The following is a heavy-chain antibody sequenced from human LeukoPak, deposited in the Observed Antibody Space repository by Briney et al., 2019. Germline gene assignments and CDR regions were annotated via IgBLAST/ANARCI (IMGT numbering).Heavy chain of an antibody. CDR1: GYTFTNFG. Sequence: ASVKVSCKTSGYTFTNFGICWVRQAPGQGLEWMGWISVYNGNTNYAQNLQGRVTMTTDTSTSTAYMELRSLRSDDTAVCYCARGSKATVVSPVDYWGQGTLVTVPS. CDR3: ARGSKATVVSPVDY. J-gene: IGHJ4*02. V-gene: IGHV1-18*01. D-gene: IGHD4-23*01. CDR2: ISVYNGNT.